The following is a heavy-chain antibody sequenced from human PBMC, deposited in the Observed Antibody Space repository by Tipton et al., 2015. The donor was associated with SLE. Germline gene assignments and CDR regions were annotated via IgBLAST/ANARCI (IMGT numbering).Heavy chain of an antibody. CDR3: ARLVVLAAEGLYSFDY. D-gene: IGHD2-15*01. V-gene: IGHV4-4*02. CDR1: GGSISSSNW. Sequence: TLSLTCAVSGGSISSSNWWTWVRQPPGKGLEWIGQIYHSGTTNYNPSLKSRVTISVDTSKNQFSLKLSSVTAADTAVYYCARLVVLAAEGLYSFDYWGHGTLVTVSS. CDR2: IYHSGTT. J-gene: IGHJ4*01.